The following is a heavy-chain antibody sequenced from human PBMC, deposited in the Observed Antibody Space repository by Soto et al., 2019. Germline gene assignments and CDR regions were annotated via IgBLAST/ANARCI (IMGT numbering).Heavy chain of an antibody. CDR3: ARARNWYQNRYYFDY. D-gene: IGHD1-20*01. Sequence: SVKVSCKASGGTFSSYAISWVRQAPGQGLEWMGGIIPIFGTANYAQKFQGRVTVTADESTSTAYMELSSLRSEDTAVYYCARARNWYQNRYYFDYWGQGTLVTVSS. V-gene: IGHV1-69*13. J-gene: IGHJ4*02. CDR1: GGTFSSYA. CDR2: IIPIFGTA.